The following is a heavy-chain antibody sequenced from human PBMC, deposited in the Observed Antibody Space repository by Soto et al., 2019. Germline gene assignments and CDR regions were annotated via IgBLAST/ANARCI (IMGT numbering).Heavy chain of an antibody. CDR2: IYSGGST. CDR1: GFTVSSNY. D-gene: IGHD3-22*01. Sequence: GGSLRLSCAASGFTVSSNYMIWVRQAPGKGLEWVSVIYSGGSTYYADSVKGRFTISRDNSKNTLYLQMNSLRAEDTAVYYCARYDSSGYYWPYYYYGMDVWGQGTTVTVSS. V-gene: IGHV3-53*01. CDR3: ARYDSSGYYWPYYYYGMDV. J-gene: IGHJ6*02.